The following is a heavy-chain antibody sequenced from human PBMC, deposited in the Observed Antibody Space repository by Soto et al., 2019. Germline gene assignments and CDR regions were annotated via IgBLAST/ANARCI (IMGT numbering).Heavy chain of an antibody. Sequence: QVQLVQSGAEVKKPGASVKVSCKASGYTFTSYGISWVRQAPGQGLEWMGWISAYNGNTNYAQKLRGRVTMTTDTSTSTAYMELRSLRSDDTAVYYCAARKSSGSYAFYYFDYWGQGTLVTVSS. CDR1: GYTFTSYG. CDR3: AARKSSGSYAFYYFDY. CDR2: ISAYNGNT. V-gene: IGHV1-18*01. D-gene: IGHD1-26*01. J-gene: IGHJ4*02.